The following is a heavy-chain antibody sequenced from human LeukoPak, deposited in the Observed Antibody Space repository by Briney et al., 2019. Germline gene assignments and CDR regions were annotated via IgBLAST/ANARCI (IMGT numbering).Heavy chain of an antibody. CDR3: ARVRVDRGYAYFDY. V-gene: IGHV3-30*02. D-gene: IGHD5-18*01. Sequence: PGGSLRLSCAASGFTFSSYGMHWVRQAPGKGLEWVAFIRYDGSNKYYADSVKGRFTISRQDAKNSLYLQMNNLRAGDTAVYYCARVRVDRGYAYFDYWGQGTLVTVSS. CDR1: GFTFSSYG. J-gene: IGHJ4*02. CDR2: IRYDGSNK.